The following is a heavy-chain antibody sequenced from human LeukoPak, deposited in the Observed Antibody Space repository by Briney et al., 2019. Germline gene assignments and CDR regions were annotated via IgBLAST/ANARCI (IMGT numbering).Heavy chain of an antibody. D-gene: IGHD3-10*01. CDR2: IYHSGST. Sequence: SETLSLTCAVSGGSIGSGGYSWSWIRQPPGKGLEWIGYIYHSGSTYYNPSLKSRVTISVDRSKNQFSLKLSSVTAADTAVYYCARVLWFGEPPYNWFDPWGQGTLVTVSS. CDR3: ARVLWFGEPPYNWFDP. CDR1: GGSIGSGGYS. J-gene: IGHJ5*02. V-gene: IGHV4-30-2*01.